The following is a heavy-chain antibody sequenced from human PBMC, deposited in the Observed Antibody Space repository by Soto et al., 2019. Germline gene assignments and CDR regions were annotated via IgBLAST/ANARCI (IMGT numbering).Heavy chain of an antibody. J-gene: IGHJ3*02. V-gene: IGHV1-2*04. CDR3: ARGTLTLGYCSSTSCYVDDAFDI. CDR1: GYTFTGYY. D-gene: IGHD2-2*01. CDR2: INPNSGGT. Sequence: ASVKVSCKASGYTFTGYYMHWVRQAPGQGLEWMGWINPNSGGTNYAQKFQGWVTMTRDTSISTAYMELSRLRSDDTAVYYCARGTLTLGYCSSTSCYVDDAFDIWGQGTMVTVSS.